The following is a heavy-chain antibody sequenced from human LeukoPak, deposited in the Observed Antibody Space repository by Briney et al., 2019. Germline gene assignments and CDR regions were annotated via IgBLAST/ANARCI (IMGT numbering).Heavy chain of an antibody. D-gene: IGHD2-15*01. CDR3: ASSGRGNHQDFDY. Sequence: SQTLSLTCTVSGGSVSSYYWSWIRQPAGKGLEWIGRIYTSGSTNYNPSLKSRVTMSVDTSKNQFSLKLSSVTAADTAVCYCASSGRGNHQDFDYWGQGTLVTVSP. V-gene: IGHV4-4*07. CDR2: IYTSGST. J-gene: IGHJ4*02. CDR1: GGSVSSYY.